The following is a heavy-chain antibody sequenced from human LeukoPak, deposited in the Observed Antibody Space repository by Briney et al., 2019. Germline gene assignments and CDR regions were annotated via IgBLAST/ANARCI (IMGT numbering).Heavy chain of an antibody. CDR1: GYTFTSYG. J-gene: IGHJ5*02. CDR3: AGYLHYYYDSSGYLMA. CDR2: ISAYNGNT. V-gene: IGHV1-18*01. D-gene: IGHD3-22*01. Sequence: ASVKVSCKASGYTFTSYGISWVRQAPGQGLEWMGWISAYNGNTNYAQKLQGRVTMTTDTSTSTAYMELRSLRSDDTAVYYCAGYLHYYYDSSGYLMAWGQGTLVTVSS.